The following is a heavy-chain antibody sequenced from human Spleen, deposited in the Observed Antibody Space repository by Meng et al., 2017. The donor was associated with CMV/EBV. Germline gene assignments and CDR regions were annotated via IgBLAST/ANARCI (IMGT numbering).Heavy chain of an antibody. J-gene: IGHJ4*02. D-gene: IGHD3-3*01. CDR3: ATLPFFGFWSGYYDDY. Sequence: GESLKISCAASGFNFSRHAMHWVRQTPGKGLEWVAVIWYDGRNQYYAESVKGRFTISRDNSKNTLDLQMSRLRLDDTAVYYCATLPFFGFWSGYYDDYWGQGTLVTVSS. CDR1: GFNFSRHA. CDR2: IWYDGRNQ. V-gene: IGHV3-30*04.